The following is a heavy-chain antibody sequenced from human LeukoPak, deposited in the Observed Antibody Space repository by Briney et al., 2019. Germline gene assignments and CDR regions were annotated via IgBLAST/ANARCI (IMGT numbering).Heavy chain of an antibody. J-gene: IGHJ6*02. CDR1: GGSITTYY. CDR2: IYSSGDT. Sequence: SDTLSLTCTLSGGSITTYYWNWIRQPAGKGLEWIGRIYSSGDTDYSPSLKSRLTMSVDTSTNQFSLSLSSVTAADTAVYYCARGKSNFGYGMDVWGQGTTVTVS. V-gene: IGHV4-4*07. D-gene: IGHD1-7*01. CDR3: ARGKSNFGYGMDV.